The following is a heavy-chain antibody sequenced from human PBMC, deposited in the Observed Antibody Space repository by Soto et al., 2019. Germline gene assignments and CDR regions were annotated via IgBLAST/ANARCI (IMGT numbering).Heavy chain of an antibody. J-gene: IGHJ4*02. D-gene: IGHD3-3*01. V-gene: IGHV2-5*01. CDR3: AHTGGFWSGYFEYYFDY. CDR1: GFSLSTSGVG. Sequence: QITLKESGPTLVKPTQTLTLTCTFSGFSLSTSGVGVGWIRQPPGKALEWLALIYWNDDKRYSPSLKSRLTITKDTSKNQVVLTMTNMDPLDTATYYCAHTGGFWSGYFEYYFDYWGQGTLVTVSS. CDR2: IYWNDDK.